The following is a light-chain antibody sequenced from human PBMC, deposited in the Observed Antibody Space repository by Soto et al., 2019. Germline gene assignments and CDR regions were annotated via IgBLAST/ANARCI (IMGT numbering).Light chain of an antibody. CDR1: TSNVGAGYD. V-gene: IGLV1-40*01. CDR2: SNR. J-gene: IGLJ3*02. Sequence: QSVLTQPPSVSGAPGQTVTLSCTGSTSNVGAGYDVHWYQQLPGAAPKLLIYSNRNRPSGVPDRFSASKSGTSASLAITGLQAEDEADYFCQSYDNSLNGWVFGGGTKVTVL. CDR3: QSYDNSLNGWV.